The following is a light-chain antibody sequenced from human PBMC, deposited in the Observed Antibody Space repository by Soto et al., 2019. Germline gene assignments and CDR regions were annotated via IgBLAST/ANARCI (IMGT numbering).Light chain of an antibody. CDR3: AAWDDSLNGPV. CDR2: SNN. Sequence: QSVLTQSPSASGTPGQRVTISCSGSSSNIGSNTVNWYQQLPGTAPKLLIHSNNQRPSGVPDRFSGSKSGTSASLAISGLQSEDEADYSCAAWDDSLNGPVFGTGTKLTVL. CDR1: SSNIGSNT. V-gene: IGLV1-44*01. J-gene: IGLJ1*01.